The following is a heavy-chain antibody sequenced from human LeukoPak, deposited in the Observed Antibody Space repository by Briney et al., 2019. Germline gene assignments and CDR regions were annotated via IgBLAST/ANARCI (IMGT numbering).Heavy chain of an antibody. D-gene: IGHD2/OR15-2a*01. V-gene: IGHV1-2*02. Sequence: GASVKVSCKASGYTFTDYYIHWVRQAPGQGLEWMGWVNPNSGDTDYAQKFQDRVIMTRDTSINTAYIELSGLRSDDTAVYYCARGRRILWRDPNAGDFFDYWGQGTLVIVSS. CDR3: ARGRRILWRDPNAGDFFDY. CDR2: VNPNSGDT. J-gene: IGHJ4*02. CDR1: GYTFTDYY.